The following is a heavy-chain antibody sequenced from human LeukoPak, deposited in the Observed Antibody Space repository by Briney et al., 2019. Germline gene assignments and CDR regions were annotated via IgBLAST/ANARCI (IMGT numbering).Heavy chain of an antibody. CDR1: GFTFSSYW. Sequence: GGALRLSCAASGFTFSSYWMSWVRQAPGKGLEWVANIKHDGSDKYYVDSVKGRFTISRDNAKNSLYLQMNSLRAEDTAMYYCARDLWFGEFPYYFDQWGQGTLVTVSS. D-gene: IGHD3-10*01. V-gene: IGHV3-7*01. CDR2: IKHDGSDK. CDR3: ARDLWFGEFPYYFDQ. J-gene: IGHJ4*02.